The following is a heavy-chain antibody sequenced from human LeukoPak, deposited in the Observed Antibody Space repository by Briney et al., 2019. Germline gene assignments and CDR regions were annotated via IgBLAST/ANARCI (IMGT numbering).Heavy chain of an antibody. D-gene: IGHD6-19*01. V-gene: IGHV3-23*01. CDR2: ISGSGGST. Sequence: PGGSLRLSCAASGFTFVNYAKNWVRQAPGKGLEWVSAISGSGGSTYYADSVKGRFTISRDNAKNSLYLQMNSLRADDTAVYYCSRDRVAVAGTGSEYGMDVWGQGTTVTVSS. CDR3: SRDRVAVAGTGSEYGMDV. J-gene: IGHJ6*02. CDR1: GFTFVNYA.